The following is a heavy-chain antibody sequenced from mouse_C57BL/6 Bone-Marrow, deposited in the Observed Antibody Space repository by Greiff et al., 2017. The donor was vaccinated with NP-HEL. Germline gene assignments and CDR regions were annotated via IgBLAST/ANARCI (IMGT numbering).Heavy chain of an antibody. CDR3: ARDNWDRAGGFDY. V-gene: IGHV5-16*01. J-gene: IGHJ2*01. D-gene: IGHD4-1*01. CDR1: GFTFSDYY. CDR2: INYDGSST. Sequence: DVHLVESEGGLVQPGSSMKLSCTASGFTFSDYYMAWVRQVPEKGLEWVANINYDGSSTYYLDSLKSRFIISRDNAKNILYLQMRSLESEDTAAYYCARDNWDRAGGFDYWGQGTTLTVSS.